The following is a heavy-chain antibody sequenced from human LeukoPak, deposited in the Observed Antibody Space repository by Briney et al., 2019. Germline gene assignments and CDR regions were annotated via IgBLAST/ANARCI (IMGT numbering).Heavy chain of an antibody. J-gene: IGHJ5*02. V-gene: IGHV4-34*01. CDR3: ARTMVRGVINSFDP. Sequence: SETLSLTCAVYGGSFSGYYWSWIRQPPGKGLEWIGEINHSGSTNYNPSLKSRVTISVDTSKNQFSLKLSSVTAADTAAYYCARTMVRGVINSFDPWGQGTLVTVSS. CDR1: GGSFSGYY. D-gene: IGHD3-10*01. CDR2: INHSGST.